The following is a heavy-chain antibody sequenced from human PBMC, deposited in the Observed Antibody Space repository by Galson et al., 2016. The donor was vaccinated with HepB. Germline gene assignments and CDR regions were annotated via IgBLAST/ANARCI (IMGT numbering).Heavy chain of an antibody. J-gene: IGHJ4*02. CDR1: GFTFSNFG. CDR3: AKDVYGGNSDIDS. V-gene: IGHV3-30*18. D-gene: IGHD4-23*01. Sequence: SLRLSCAASGFTFSNFGMHWVRQAPGKGLEWVAVVSHDGHYKFYADSVKGRFTISRDNFKNTLSLQMNTLRKEDTAVYYCAKDVYGGNSDIDSWGQGTLVTVSS. CDR2: VSHDGHYK.